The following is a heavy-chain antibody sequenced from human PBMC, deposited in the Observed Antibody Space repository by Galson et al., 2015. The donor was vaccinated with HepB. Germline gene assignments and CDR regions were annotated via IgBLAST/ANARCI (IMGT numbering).Heavy chain of an antibody. CDR3: ARRSGTMVRGEFGY. CDR2: TYYSGST. J-gene: IGHJ4*02. Sequence: TLSLTCTVSGGSISSGGYYWSWIRQHPGKGLEWIGYTYYSGSTYYNPSLKSRVTISVDTSKNQFSLKLSSVTAADTAVYYCARRSGTMVRGEFGYWGQGTLVTVSS. V-gene: IGHV4-31*03. D-gene: IGHD3-10*01. CDR1: GGSISSGGYY.